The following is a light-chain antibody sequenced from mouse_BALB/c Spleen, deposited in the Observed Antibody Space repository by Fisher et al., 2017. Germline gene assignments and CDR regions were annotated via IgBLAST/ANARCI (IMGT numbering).Light chain of an antibody. CDR3: QQWSSNPLT. CDR2: STS. Sequence: IVLTQSTAIMSASLGERVTMTCSASSSVSYMYWYQQKPGSSPKLWIYSTSNLASGVPARFSGSGSGTSYSLTISSMEAEDAATYYCQQWSSNPLTFGAGTKLELK. V-gene: IGKV4-68*01. CDR1: SSVSY. J-gene: IGKJ5*01.